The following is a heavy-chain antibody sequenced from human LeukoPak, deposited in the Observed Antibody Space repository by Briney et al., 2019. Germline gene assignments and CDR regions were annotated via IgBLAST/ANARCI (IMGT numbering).Heavy chain of an antibody. V-gene: IGHV3-30*18. J-gene: IGHJ4*02. D-gene: IGHD2-2*01. CDR2: ISYDGSNK. CDR1: GFTFSSYG. Sequence: PGGSLRLSCAASGFTFSSYGMHWVRQAPGKGLEWVAVISYDGSNKYYADSVKGRFTISRDNSKNTLYLQMNSLRAEDTAVCYCAKWVDQLLGFFDYWGQGTLVTVSS. CDR3: AKWVDQLLGFFDY.